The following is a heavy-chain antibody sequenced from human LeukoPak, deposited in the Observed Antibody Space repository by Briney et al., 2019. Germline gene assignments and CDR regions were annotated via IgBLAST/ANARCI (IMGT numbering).Heavy chain of an antibody. Sequence: GGSLRLSCAASGFTFSSFAMHCVRQAPGKGLEYVSAITPNGGSTYYANSVKGRFTISRDDSKNTLYLQMGSLKVEDMAVYYCARALGAAAGLFFDFWGQGALVTVSS. D-gene: IGHD6-13*01. CDR1: GFTFSSFA. CDR3: ARALGAAAGLFFDF. V-gene: IGHV3-64*01. CDR2: ITPNGGST. J-gene: IGHJ4*02.